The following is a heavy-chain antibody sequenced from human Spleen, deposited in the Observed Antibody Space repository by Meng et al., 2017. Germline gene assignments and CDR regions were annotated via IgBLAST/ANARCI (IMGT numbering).Heavy chain of an antibody. J-gene: IGHJ4*02. D-gene: IGHD3-22*01. V-gene: IGHV3-23*01. Sequence: GESLKISCAASGFTFSNYWMSWVRQAPGKGLEWVSAISGSGGSTYYADSVKGRFTISRDNSKNTLYLQMNSLRAEDTAVYYCAKALYDSSGYYYLDYWGQGTLVTVSS. CDR1: GFTFSNYW. CDR3: AKALYDSSGYYYLDY. CDR2: ISGSGGST.